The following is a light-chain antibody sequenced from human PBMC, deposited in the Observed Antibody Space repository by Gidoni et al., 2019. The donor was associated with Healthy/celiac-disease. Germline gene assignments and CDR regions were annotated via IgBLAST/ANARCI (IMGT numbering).Light chain of an antibody. J-gene: IGKJ2*03. V-gene: IGKV1-39*01. CDR3: QQSYSTPRS. CDR1: QSISSY. Sequence: DVQMTQSPSSLSASVGDRVTITCRASQSISSYLNWYQQNPGKAPKLLIYAASSLQSGVPSRFSCSGSGTDFTLTISSLPPDAFVTYYCQQSYSTPRSFGPGTKLEFK. CDR2: AAS.